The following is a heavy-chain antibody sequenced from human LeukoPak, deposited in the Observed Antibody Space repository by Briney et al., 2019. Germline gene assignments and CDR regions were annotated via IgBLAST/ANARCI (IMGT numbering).Heavy chain of an antibody. Sequence: GGSLRLSCAASGFTLSSYAMSWVRQAPGKGLEWVSYISSSGSIVYYADSVKGRFTISRDNTKNTLYLQMNSLRAEDTAVYYCAKDRHAPGRYCSSTSCFPFDSWGQGTLVTVSS. CDR1: GFTLSSYA. CDR2: ISSSGSIV. CDR3: AKDRHAPGRYCSSTSCFPFDS. V-gene: IGHV3-23*01. D-gene: IGHD2-2*01. J-gene: IGHJ5*01.